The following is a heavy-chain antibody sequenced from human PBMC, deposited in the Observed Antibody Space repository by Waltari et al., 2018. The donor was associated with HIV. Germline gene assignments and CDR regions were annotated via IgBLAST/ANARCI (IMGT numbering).Heavy chain of an antibody. CDR2: IIPIFGTK. Sequence: QVQLVQSGAEVKKPGSSVTVSCKTSVGTFSNYAVYWVRQAPGQGRELVGPIIPIFGTKNYAQKFQGRVTITAGESTGTVYMELRSLRSEDTAMYYCARSSPGDDFWSGKLVSWGQGTQVTVSS. D-gene: IGHD3-3*01. V-gene: IGHV1-69*01. CDR3: ARSSPGDDFWSGKLVS. J-gene: IGHJ5*02. CDR1: VGTFSNYA.